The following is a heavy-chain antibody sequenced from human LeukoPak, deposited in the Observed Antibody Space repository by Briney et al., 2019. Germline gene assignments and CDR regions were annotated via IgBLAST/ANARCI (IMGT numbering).Heavy chain of an antibody. V-gene: IGHV3-7*01. J-gene: IGHJ4*02. CDR1: GFTLSSYW. CDR2: INGDGSTE. D-gene: IGHD3-3*01. Sequence: GGALRLSCVASGFTLSSYWMSWGGQAPGKGREWGANINGDGSTEAYVDSLKGRFTTSRDNDKNSLYLQMTNLRVEDTAVYYCARGGAAFAESVYWGQGTLVTVSS. CDR3: ARGGAAFAESVY.